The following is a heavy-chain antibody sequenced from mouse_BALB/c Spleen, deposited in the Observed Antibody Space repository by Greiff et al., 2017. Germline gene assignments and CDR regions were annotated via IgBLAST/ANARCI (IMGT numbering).Heavy chain of an antibody. D-gene: IGHD2-1*01. CDR1: EYAFPSHD. CDR3: ARDGNYPYYYAMDY. CDR2: INSDGGST. J-gene: IGHJ4*01. Sequence: EVKLLESGGGLVQPGESLKLSCESYEYAFPSHDMSWVRQTPEKRLELVAAINSDGGSTYYPDTMERRFIISRDNTKKTLYLQMSSLRSEDTALYYCARDGNYPYYYAMDYWGQGTSVTVSS. V-gene: IGHV5-2*01.